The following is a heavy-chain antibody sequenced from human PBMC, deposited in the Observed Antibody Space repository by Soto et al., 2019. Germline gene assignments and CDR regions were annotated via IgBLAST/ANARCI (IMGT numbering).Heavy chain of an antibody. J-gene: IGHJ4*02. CDR1: GYSFTSLD. CDR3: ARGVTAGVDY. V-gene: IGHV1-8*01. Sequence: QMQLVQSGAEVREPGASVKVSCKASGYSFTSLDINWVRQTTGQGLEWMGWMQPSSGRTGYAQKFQGRVTMTRDTSINTAYMELSSLTSDDPAFYYCARGVTAGVDYCGQGTLVTVSS. D-gene: IGHD1-26*01. CDR2: MQPSSGRT.